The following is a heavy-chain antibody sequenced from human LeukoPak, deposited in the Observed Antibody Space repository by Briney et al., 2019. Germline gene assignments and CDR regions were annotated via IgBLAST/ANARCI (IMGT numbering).Heavy chain of an antibody. D-gene: IGHD6-19*01. CDR1: GFTFSSYA. CDR2: ISYDGSNK. V-gene: IGHV3-30-3*01. CDR3: ARDIRAVAGPGGMDV. Sequence: SGGSLRLSCAASGFTFSSYAMHWVRQAPGKGLEWVAFISYDGSNKYYADSVKGRFTISRDNSKNTLYLQMNSLRAEDTAVYYCARDIRAVAGPGGMDVWGQGTTVTVSS. J-gene: IGHJ6*02.